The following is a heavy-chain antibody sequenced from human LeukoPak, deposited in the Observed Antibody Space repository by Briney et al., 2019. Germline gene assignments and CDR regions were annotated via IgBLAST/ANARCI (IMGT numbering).Heavy chain of an antibody. V-gene: IGHV4-61*01. D-gene: IGHD3-9*01. J-gene: IGHJ4*02. CDR1: GGSVSSGSYY. CDR2: IYYSGST. Sequence: SETLPLTCTVSGGSVSSGSYYWSWIRQPPGKGLEWIGYIYYSGSTNYNPSLKSRVTISVDTSKNQFSLKLSSVTAADTAVYYCARVGDVLRYFDWLHPFDYWGQGTLVTVSS. CDR3: ARVGDVLRYFDWLHPFDY.